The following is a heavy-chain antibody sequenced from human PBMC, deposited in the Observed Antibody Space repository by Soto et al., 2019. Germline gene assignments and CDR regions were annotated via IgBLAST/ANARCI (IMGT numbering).Heavy chain of an antibody. CDR1: GYTFTSYY. V-gene: IGHV1-46*01. CDR3: ARARIQLWPLNY. D-gene: IGHD5-18*01. CDR2: INPSGGST. Sequence: ASGKVSCKASGYTFTSYYMHWVRQAPGQGLEWMGIINPSGGSTSYAQKFQGRVTMTRDTSTSTVYMELSSLRSEDTAVYYCARARIQLWPLNYWGQGTLVTVSS. J-gene: IGHJ4*02.